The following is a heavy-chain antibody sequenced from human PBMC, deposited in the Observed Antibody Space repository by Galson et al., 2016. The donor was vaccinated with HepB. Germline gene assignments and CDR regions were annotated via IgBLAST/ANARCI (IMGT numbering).Heavy chain of an antibody. J-gene: IGHJ6*02. V-gene: IGHV4-34*01. D-gene: IGHD4-23*01. CDR1: GGSFSGYY. CDR3: ARRRDGGNSYGMDV. Sequence: ETLSLTCAVYGGSFSGYYWSWIRQPPGKGLEWIGEIYDSGSTNYNPSLRSRATISIDTSKSQFSLKLSSVTAADTAVYYCARRRDGGNSYGMDVWGQGTTVTVSS. CDR2: IYDSGST.